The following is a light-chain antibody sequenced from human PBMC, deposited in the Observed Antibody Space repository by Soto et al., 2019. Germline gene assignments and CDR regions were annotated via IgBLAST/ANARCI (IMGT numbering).Light chain of an antibody. CDR3: SSYSISTAYL. J-gene: IGLJ1*01. CDR2: EVS. CDR1: SXDVGGYDY. Sequence: QSALTQPASVSWSPGQSITISCTGTSXDVGGYDYVSWYQLHPGKAPKLMAFEVSNRPSGVSYRFSGSKSGNTASLTISGLQAEDEADYFCSSYSISTAYLFGTGTKVTVL. V-gene: IGLV2-14*01.